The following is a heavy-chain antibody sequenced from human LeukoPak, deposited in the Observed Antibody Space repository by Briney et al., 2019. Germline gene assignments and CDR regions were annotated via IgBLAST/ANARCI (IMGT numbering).Heavy chain of an antibody. CDR1: GYTFTSYG. D-gene: IGHD3-10*01. CDR2: ISAYNGNT. J-gene: IGHJ4*01. Sequence: GASVKVSCKASGYTFTSYGISWVRQAPGQGLEWMGWISAYNGNTNYAQKLQGRVTMTSDTSTSTVYMELSSLRSEDTAVYFCARVSTQDPIYYGAGRYDYWGQGTLVTVSS. V-gene: IGHV1-18*01. CDR3: ARVSTQDPIYYGAGRYDY.